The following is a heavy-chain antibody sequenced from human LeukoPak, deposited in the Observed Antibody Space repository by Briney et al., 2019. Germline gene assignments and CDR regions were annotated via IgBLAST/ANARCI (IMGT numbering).Heavy chain of an antibody. Sequence: SETLSLTCTVSGASISTHYWSWLRQPPGKELEWIAYLRDTESTKDNPSLKSRVALSADTSKIQFSLRLTSVTAADTAIYYCATLKRGSVFGYFNFWGQGLLVTVSS. V-gene: IGHV4-59*11. CDR3: ATLKRGSVFGYFNF. D-gene: IGHD3-3*01. CDR2: LRDTEST. J-gene: IGHJ4*02. CDR1: GASISTHY.